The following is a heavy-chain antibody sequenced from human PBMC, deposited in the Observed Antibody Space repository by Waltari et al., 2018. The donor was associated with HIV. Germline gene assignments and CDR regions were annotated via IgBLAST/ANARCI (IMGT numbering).Heavy chain of an antibody. CDR1: GFTFSSYW. V-gene: IGHV3-74*01. D-gene: IGHD5-18*01. CDR2: INSDGSST. J-gene: IGHJ5*02. CDR3: ARGGIQLWQFQNWFDP. Sequence: EVQLVESGGGLVQPGGSLRLSCAASGFTFSSYWMHWVRQAPGKGLVWVSRINSDGSSTSYADSVKGRFTISRDNAKNTLYLQMNSLRAEDTAVYYCARGGIQLWQFQNWFDPWGQGTLVTVSS.